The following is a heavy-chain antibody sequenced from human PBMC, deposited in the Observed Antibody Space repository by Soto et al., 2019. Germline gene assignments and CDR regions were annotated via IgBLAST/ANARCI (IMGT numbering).Heavy chain of an antibody. CDR3: TTADRPTGLWFGEPYFDY. CDR2: IKSKTDGGTT. CDR1: GFTFSNAW. J-gene: IGHJ4*02. D-gene: IGHD3-10*01. V-gene: IGHV3-15*07. Sequence: GGSLRLSCAASGFTFSNAWMNWVRQAPGKGLEWVGRIKSKTDGGTTDYAAPVKGRFTISRDDSKNTLYLQMNSLKTEDTAVYYCTTADRPTGLWFGEPYFDYWGQGTLVTVSS.